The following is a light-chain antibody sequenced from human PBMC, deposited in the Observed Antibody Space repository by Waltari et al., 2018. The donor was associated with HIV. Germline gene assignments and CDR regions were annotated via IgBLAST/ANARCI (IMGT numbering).Light chain of an antibody. CDR1: QGINKY. Sequence: DIQLTQSPSFLSASVGDRVSITCRASQGINKYLAWYQQRPGNPPKLLISAASTLQSGVPSRFSGSGSGTEFIFTISSLQPEDSATYYCQHLDTYPLTFGGGTRVEIK. CDR2: AAS. V-gene: IGKV1-9*01. J-gene: IGKJ4*01. CDR3: QHLDTYPLT.